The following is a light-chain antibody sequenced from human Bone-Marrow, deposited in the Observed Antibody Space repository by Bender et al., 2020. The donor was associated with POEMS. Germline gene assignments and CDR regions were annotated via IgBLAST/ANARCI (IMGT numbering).Light chain of an antibody. J-gene: IGLJ2*01. Sequence: HSALTQPPSASGSPGQSVTISCTGSNSNIGSEYVSWYQQLPGTAPKLVIYDDNKRLSGIPDRLSGSKSGRSATLDITGLQTGDEANYYCGTWDSRLRAVVFGGGTKLTVL. CDR1: NSNIGSEY. V-gene: IGLV1-51*01. CDR2: DDN. CDR3: GTWDSRLRAVV.